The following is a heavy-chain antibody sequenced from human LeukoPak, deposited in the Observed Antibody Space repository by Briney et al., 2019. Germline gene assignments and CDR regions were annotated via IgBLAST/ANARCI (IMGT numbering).Heavy chain of an antibody. CDR3: ARDPERSVPRRYYYDSSGSLDY. V-gene: IGHV3-21*01. D-gene: IGHD3-22*01. CDR2: ISSSSSYI. J-gene: IGHJ4*02. Sequence: GGSLRLSCAASGFTFSSYSMNWVRQAPGKGLEWVSSISSSSSYIYYADSVKGRFTISRDNAKNSLYLQMNSLRAEDTAVYYCARDPERSVPRRYYYDSSGSLDYWGQGTLVTVSS. CDR1: GFTFSSYS.